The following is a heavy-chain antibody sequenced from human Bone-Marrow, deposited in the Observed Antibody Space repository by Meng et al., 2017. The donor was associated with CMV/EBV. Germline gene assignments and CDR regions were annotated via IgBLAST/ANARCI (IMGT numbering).Heavy chain of an antibody. Sequence: GESLKISCKGSGYSFTSYWIGWVRQMPGKGLEWMGIIYPGDSDTRYSPSFQGQVTISADKSISTAYLQWSSLKASDTAMYYCARRGYCSSTSCYNVYYCYGMDVWGQGTTVTVSS. J-gene: IGHJ6*02. D-gene: IGHD2-2*02. CDR2: IYPGDSDT. CDR3: ARRGYCSSTSCYNVYYCYGMDV. V-gene: IGHV5-51*01. CDR1: GYSFTSYW.